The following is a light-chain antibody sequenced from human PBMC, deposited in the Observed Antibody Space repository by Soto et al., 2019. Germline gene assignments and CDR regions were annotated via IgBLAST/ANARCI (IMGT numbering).Light chain of an antibody. CDR1: QSVSSSY. Sequence: EIVLTQSPGTLSLSPGERATLSCRASQSVSSSYLAWYQQKPGQAPMLLIYAASSRATGIPDRFSGSGSGTDFTLTISRLEPEDFAVYYCQQYGSSSLTFGPGTRLDIK. V-gene: IGKV3-20*01. CDR3: QQYGSSSLT. J-gene: IGKJ3*01. CDR2: AAS.